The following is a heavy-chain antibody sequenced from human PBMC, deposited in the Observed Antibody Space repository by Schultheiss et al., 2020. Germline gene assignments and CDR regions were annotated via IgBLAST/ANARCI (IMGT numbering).Heavy chain of an antibody. D-gene: IGHD2-15*01. CDR1: GGSISSTSYY. CDR2: IYYSGTT. J-gene: IGHJ5*02. CDR3: ATLGYCSGGSCYPGGP. Sequence: SETLSLPCTVSGGSISSTSYYWGWIRQPPGKGLEWIGSIYYSGTTYYNPSLKSRVTISVDTSKNQFSLKLSSVTAADTAVYYCATLGYCSGGSCYPGGPWGQGTPVTVSS. V-gene: IGHV4-39*01.